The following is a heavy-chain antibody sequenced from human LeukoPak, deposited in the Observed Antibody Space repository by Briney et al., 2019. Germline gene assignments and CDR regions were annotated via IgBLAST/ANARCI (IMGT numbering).Heavy chain of an antibody. Sequence: GRSLRLSCAASGFTFSSYAMSWVRQAPGKGLEWVSAISGSGGSTYYADSVKGRFTISRDNSKNTIYLQMNSLRAEDTAVYYCAKDVAYSSSYYLGYFHYWGQGTLVTVSS. V-gene: IGHV3-23*01. J-gene: IGHJ4*02. D-gene: IGHD6-13*01. CDR3: AKDVAYSSSYYLGYFHY. CDR1: GFTFSSYA. CDR2: ISGSGGST.